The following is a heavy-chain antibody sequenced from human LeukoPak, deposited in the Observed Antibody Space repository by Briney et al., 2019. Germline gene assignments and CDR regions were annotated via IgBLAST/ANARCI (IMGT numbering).Heavy chain of an antibody. J-gene: IGHJ4*02. CDR1: GYTLTELS. D-gene: IGHD6-19*01. V-gene: IGHV1-24*01. Sequence: ASVKVSCKVSGYTLTELSMHSVRQAPGKGLEWMGGFDPEDGETIYAHKFQGRVNMTEDTSTDSAYMELSSLRSEDTAVYYCASSRLSYSSGWYYFDYWGQGTLVTVSS. CDR3: ASSRLSYSSGWYYFDY. CDR2: FDPEDGET.